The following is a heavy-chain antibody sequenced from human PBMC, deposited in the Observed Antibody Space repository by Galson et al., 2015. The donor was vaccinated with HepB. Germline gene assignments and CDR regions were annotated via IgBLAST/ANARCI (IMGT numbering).Heavy chain of an antibody. V-gene: IGHV1-2*06. J-gene: IGHJ4*02. D-gene: IGHD6-13*01. CDR2: INPNSGGT. CDR3: ARVGSSSWYYFDY. CDR1: GYTFTGYY. Sequence: VKVSCKASGYTFTGYYMHWVRQAPGQGLEWMGRINPNSGGTNYAQKFQGRVTMTRDTSISTAYMELSRLRSDNTAVYYCARVGSSSWYYFDYWGQGTLVTVSS.